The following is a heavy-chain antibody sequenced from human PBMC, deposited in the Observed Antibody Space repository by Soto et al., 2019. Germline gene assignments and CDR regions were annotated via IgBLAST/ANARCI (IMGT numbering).Heavy chain of an antibody. CDR2: ISTSGGST. Sequence: EVQLLESGGGLVQPGGSLRLSCAASGFTFSSYAMSWVRQAPGKGLGWVSVISTSGGSTYYADSVKGRFTISRDNSKNTLYLQMNSLRAEDTAVYYCAKDVGGYSGYAFDYWGQGTLVTVSS. J-gene: IGHJ4*02. V-gene: IGHV3-23*01. CDR1: GFTFSSYA. CDR3: AKDVGGYSGYAFDY. D-gene: IGHD5-12*01.